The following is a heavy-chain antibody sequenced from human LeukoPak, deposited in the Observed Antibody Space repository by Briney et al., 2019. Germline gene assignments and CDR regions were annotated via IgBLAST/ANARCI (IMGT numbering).Heavy chain of an antibody. D-gene: IGHD6-13*01. Sequence: SVKVSCKASGGTFSSYAISWVRQAPGQGLEWMGGIIPIFGTANYAQKFQGRVTIAADESTSTAYMELSSLRSEGTAVYYCARGREAAAGTGNWFDPWGQGTLVTVSS. V-gene: IGHV1-69*13. CDR1: GGTFSSYA. CDR2: IIPIFGTA. J-gene: IGHJ5*02. CDR3: ARGREAAAGTGNWFDP.